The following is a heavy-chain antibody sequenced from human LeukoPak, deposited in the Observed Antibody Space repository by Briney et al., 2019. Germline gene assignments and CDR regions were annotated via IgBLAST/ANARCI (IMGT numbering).Heavy chain of an antibody. Sequence: PSETLSLTCAVYGGSFSGYYWSWIRQPPGKGLEWIGEINHSGSTNYNPSLESRVIISVDTSENQFSLKLSSVTAADTAVYYCARATYYYDSRYWFDPWGQGTLVTVSS. CDR1: GGSFSGYY. CDR3: ARATYYYDSRYWFDP. V-gene: IGHV4-34*01. J-gene: IGHJ5*02. D-gene: IGHD3-22*01. CDR2: INHSGST.